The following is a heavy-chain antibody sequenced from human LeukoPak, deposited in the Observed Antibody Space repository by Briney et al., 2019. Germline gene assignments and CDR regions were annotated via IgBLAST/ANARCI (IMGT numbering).Heavy chain of an antibody. Sequence: GESLKVSCKGSGYSFTSYWIGWVRQMPGKGLEWMGIIYPGDSDTRYSPSSQGQVTISADKSISTAYLQWSSLKASDTAMYYCASGIVGATPYFQHWGQGTLVTVSS. V-gene: IGHV5-51*01. J-gene: IGHJ1*01. CDR1: GYSFTSYW. CDR3: ASGIVGATPYFQH. CDR2: IYPGDSDT. D-gene: IGHD1-26*01.